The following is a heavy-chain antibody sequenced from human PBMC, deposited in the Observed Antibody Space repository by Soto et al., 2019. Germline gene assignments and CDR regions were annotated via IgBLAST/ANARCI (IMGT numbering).Heavy chain of an antibody. J-gene: IGHJ4*02. Sequence: QVQLVESGGGVVQPGRSLKLSCAASGFTFSTYAMHWVRQAPGKGLEWVAVISYDGSNTYYADSVKGRFTISRDNSKNTLYLQMNRLRTEDSAVYYCARDSETNGYSYDYFDYWGQGTLVTVSS. CDR2: ISYDGSNT. D-gene: IGHD5-18*01. CDR3: ARDSETNGYSYDYFDY. CDR1: GFTFSTYA. V-gene: IGHV3-30*04.